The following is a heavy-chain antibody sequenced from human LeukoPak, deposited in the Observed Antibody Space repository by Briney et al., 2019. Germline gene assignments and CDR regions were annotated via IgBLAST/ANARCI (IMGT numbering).Heavy chain of an antibody. J-gene: IGHJ4*02. CDR3: AKASTDIVVVTADFDY. D-gene: IGHD2-21*02. CDR2: ISWNSGSI. Sequence: GRSLRLSCAASGFTFDDYAMHWVRQAPGKGLEWVSGISWNSGSIGYADSVKGRFTISRDNAKNSLYLQMNSLRAEDTALYYCAKASTDIVVVTADFDYWGQGTLVTVSS. V-gene: IGHV3-9*01. CDR1: GFTFDDYA.